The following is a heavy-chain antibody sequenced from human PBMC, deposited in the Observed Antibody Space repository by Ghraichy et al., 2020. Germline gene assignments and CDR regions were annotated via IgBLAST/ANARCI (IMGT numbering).Heavy chain of an antibody. Sequence: SVKVSCKASGGTFSSYAISWVRQAPGQGLEWMGGIIPIFGTANYAQKFQGRVTITADESTSTAYMELSSLRSEDTAVYYCARELDTAMVTGYYYYGMDVWGQGTTVTVSS. CDR1: GGTFSSYA. CDR3: ARELDTAMVTGYYYYGMDV. D-gene: IGHD5-18*01. J-gene: IGHJ6*02. V-gene: IGHV1-69*13. CDR2: IIPIFGTA.